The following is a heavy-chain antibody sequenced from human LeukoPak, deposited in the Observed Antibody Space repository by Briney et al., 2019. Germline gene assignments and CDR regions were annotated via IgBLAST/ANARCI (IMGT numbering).Heavy chain of an antibody. Sequence: PGRSLRLSCAASGFNFDDSVMHWVRQAPGKGLEWVSLIHRDGGSPHYADSVKGRFVISRDNSKHSLYPQMDSLRPEDTALYYCAKETRGYSYGLDYWGQGTLVTVSS. D-gene: IGHD5-18*01. V-gene: IGHV3-43D*03. CDR3: AKETRGYSYGLDY. J-gene: IGHJ4*02. CDR1: GFNFDDSV. CDR2: IHRDGGSP.